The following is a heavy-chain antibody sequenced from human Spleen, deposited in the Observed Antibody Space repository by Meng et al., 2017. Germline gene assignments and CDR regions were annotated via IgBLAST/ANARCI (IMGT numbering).Heavy chain of an antibody. Sequence: QVQLQGSGPGLVKPSGTLSLTCAVSGGSISSGNWWSWVRQPPGKGLEWIGEIHHTGSTNYNPSFKSRVTILVDKSENLFSLRLTSVTAADTAVYYCARGGDYPPKTGNDAFDIWGPGTMVTVSS. CDR1: GGSISSGNW. CDR2: IHHTGST. V-gene: IGHV4-4*02. D-gene: IGHD3-10*01. J-gene: IGHJ3*02. CDR3: ARGGDYPPKTGNDAFDI.